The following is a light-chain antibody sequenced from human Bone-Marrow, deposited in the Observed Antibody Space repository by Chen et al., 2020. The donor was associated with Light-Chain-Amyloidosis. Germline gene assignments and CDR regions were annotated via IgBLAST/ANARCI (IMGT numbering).Light chain of an antibody. V-gene: IGKV1-NL1*01. CDR2: AAS. Sequence: DIQMTQSPSSLSASVGDRVTITCRASQGISNSLAWYQQKPGKAPKLLLYAASRLESGVPSRFSGSGSGTDYTLTISSLQPEDFATYYCQQYYSTPLYTFGHGTKLEIK. CDR1: QGISNS. J-gene: IGKJ2*01. CDR3: QQYYSTPLYT.